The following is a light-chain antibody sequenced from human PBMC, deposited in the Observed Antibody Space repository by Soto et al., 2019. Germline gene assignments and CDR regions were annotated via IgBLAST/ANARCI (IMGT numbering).Light chain of an antibody. CDR1: QSVSSN. CDR2: GAS. CDR3: QKYNNWPPWT. Sequence: EIVMTQSPATLSVSPWERATLSCRASQSVSSNLAWYQQKPGQAPRLLIYGASTRATGIPARFSGSGSGTEFTLTIRSLQSEDFAVYYCQKYNNWPPWTFGQGTKVDIK. J-gene: IGKJ1*01. V-gene: IGKV3-15*01.